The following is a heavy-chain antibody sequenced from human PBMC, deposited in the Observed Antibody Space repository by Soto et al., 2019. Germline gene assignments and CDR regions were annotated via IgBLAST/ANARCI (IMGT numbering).Heavy chain of an antibody. CDR1: GYTFSNDA. J-gene: IGHJ4*02. CDR3: ARASRYYWNYMMY. V-gene: IGHV1-18*01. CDR2: VSAYNGNT. Sequence: QVQLVQSGAEVKKPGASVKVSCKASGYTFSNDAITWVRQAPVQGLEWMGWVSAYNGNTNYAQKFKGRVTMTTDTSTSTAYMEIRSLRYDDTAVYFCARASRYYWNYMMYWGQGTLVTVSS. D-gene: IGHD1-7*01.